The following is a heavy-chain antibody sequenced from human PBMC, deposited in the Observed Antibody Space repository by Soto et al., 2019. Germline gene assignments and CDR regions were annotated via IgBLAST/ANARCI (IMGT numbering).Heavy chain of an antibody. Sequence: GASVKVSCKSSGISFINHYVHWVRQAPGQGPEWMGVINPAGSVTVYALKLQDRVTVTRDTSTSTVYMELNSLKTEDTAVYYCTNQWLDWYNWFDPWGQGTLVTVSS. V-gene: IGHV1-46*01. CDR2: INPAGSVT. CDR1: GISFINHY. J-gene: IGHJ5*02. CDR3: TNQWLDWYNWFDP. D-gene: IGHD6-19*01.